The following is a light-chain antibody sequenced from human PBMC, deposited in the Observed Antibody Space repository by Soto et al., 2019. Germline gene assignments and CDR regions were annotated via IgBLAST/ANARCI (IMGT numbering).Light chain of an antibody. J-gene: IGKJ4*01. CDR2: TAS. V-gene: IGKV3-15*01. Sequence: EIVMTQSPATLSVSPGERGTLSCRASQSVGVTLAWYQQKPGLAPSLLIHTASTRAAGVPARFSGSGSGTEFTLTISSLQSEDSAVYFCQQYNKWPLTVGGGTKVEI. CDR3: QQYNKWPLT. CDR1: QSVGVT.